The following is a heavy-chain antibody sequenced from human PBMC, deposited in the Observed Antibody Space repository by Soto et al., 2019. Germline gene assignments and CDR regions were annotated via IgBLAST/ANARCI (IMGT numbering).Heavy chain of an antibody. D-gene: IGHD2-15*01. CDR3: ARGKRYCSGSNCYSVLLY. CDR2: INWNADST. J-gene: IGHJ4*02. CDR1: GFTFDDYG. V-gene: IGHV3-20*04. Sequence: EVQLVESGGGVVRPGGSLRLSCAASGFTFDDYGMSWVRQAPGKGLEWVCGINWNADSTSYADSVKGRFTISRDNAKNSLYLQMNSLRAEDTALYYCARGKRYCSGSNCYSVLLYWGQGTLVTVSS.